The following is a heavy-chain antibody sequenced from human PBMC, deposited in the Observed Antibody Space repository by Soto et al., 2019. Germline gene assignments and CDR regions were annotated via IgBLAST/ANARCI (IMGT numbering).Heavy chain of an antibody. Sequence: GGSLRLSCAASGFTFSSYAMHWVRQAPGKGLEWVAVISYDGSNKYYADSVRGRFTISRDNSKTLYLQMNTLRGEDTALYYCAKDSRYFSTQDGMDVWGQGTTVTVSS. J-gene: IGHJ6*02. CDR1: GFTFSSYA. D-gene: IGHD3-9*01. CDR2: ISYDGSNK. CDR3: AKDSRYFSTQDGMDV. V-gene: IGHV3-30-3*01.